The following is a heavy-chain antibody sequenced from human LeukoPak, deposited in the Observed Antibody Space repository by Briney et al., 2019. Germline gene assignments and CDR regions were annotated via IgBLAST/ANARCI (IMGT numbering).Heavy chain of an antibody. Sequence: GGSLRLSCAASGFTFSSYGMHWVRQAPGKGLEWVAFIQYDGSNKYYADSVKGRFTISRDNSKNTLYLQMSSLRAEDTAVYYCAKMAADTAMVNYWGQGTLVTVSS. V-gene: IGHV3-30*02. CDR1: GFTFSSYG. D-gene: IGHD5-18*01. CDR3: AKMAADTAMVNY. CDR2: IQYDGSNK. J-gene: IGHJ4*02.